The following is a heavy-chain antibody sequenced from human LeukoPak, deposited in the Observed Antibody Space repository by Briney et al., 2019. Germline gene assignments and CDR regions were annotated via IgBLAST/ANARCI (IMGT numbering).Heavy chain of an antibody. CDR3: ARGSEQLYNWFDP. CDR2: ISSSGSTI. Sequence: PGGSLRPSCVASGFTFSSYEMNWVRQAPGKGLEWVSYISSSGSTIYYADSLKGRFTISRDNAKNSLHLQMNSLRAEDTAVYYCARGSEQLYNWFDPWGQGTLVTVSA. CDR1: GFTFSSYE. D-gene: IGHD6-6*01. J-gene: IGHJ5*02. V-gene: IGHV3-48*03.